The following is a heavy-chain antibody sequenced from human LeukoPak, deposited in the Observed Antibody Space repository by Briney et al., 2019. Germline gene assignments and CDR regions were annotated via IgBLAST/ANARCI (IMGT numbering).Heavy chain of an antibody. CDR3: ASPRVGATHFDY. CDR2: IIPIFGTA. J-gene: IGHJ4*02. V-gene: IGHV1-69*05. D-gene: IGHD1-26*01. Sequence: ASVKVSCKASGGTFSSYAISWVRQAPGQGLEWMGGIIPIFGTANYAQKFQGRVTITTDESTSTAYMELSSLRSEDTAVYYCASPRVGATHFDYWAREPWSPSPQ. CDR1: GGTFSSYA.